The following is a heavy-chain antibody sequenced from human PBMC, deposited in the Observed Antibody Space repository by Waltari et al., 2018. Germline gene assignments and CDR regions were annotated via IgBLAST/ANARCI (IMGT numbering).Heavy chain of an antibody. Sequence: QLQLQESGPGLVKPSETLSLTCTVSGGSISSSSYYWGWIRQPPGKGLEWIGSIYYSGRTYYNPALKSRVTISVDTSKNQFSLKLSSVTAADTAVYYCARQWISYGDMGMPAFDIWGQGTMVTVSS. D-gene: IGHD4-17*01. V-gene: IGHV4-39*01. CDR1: GGSISSSSYY. CDR2: IYYSGRT. CDR3: ARQWISYGDMGMPAFDI. J-gene: IGHJ3*02.